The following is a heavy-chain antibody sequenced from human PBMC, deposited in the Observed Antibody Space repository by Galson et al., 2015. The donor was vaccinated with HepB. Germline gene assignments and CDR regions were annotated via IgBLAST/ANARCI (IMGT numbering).Heavy chain of an antibody. D-gene: IGHD1-26*01. CDR2: INPNSGGT. J-gene: IGHJ4*02. V-gene: IGHV1-2*02. Sequence: SVKVSCKASGYTFTGYYMHWVRQAPGQGLEWMGWINPNSGGTNYAQKFQGRVTMTRDTSISTAYMELSRLRSDDTAVYYCARPSSGIPWGFVYWGQGTLVTVSS. CDR3: ARPSSGIPWGFVY. CDR1: GYTFTGYY.